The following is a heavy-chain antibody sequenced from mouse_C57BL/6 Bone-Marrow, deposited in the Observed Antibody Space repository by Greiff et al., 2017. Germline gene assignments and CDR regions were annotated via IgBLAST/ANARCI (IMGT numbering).Heavy chain of an antibody. Sequence: VQLQQSGAELVKPGASVKMSCKASGYTFTSYWITWVKQRPGQGLEWIGDIYPTSGRTNYTEKFKSKAILTVDTSSNTAYMQLSSLTSEDSAVFYCARSGPLGRSVDYWGQGTTRTVSS. V-gene: IGHV1-55*01. CDR2: IYPTSGRT. CDR1: GYTFTSYW. D-gene: IGHD4-1*01. J-gene: IGHJ2*01. CDR3: ARSGPLGRSVDY.